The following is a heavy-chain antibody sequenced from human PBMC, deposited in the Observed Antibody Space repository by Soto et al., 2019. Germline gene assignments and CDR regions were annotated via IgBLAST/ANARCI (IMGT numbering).Heavy chain of an antibody. CDR1: GFVFRNLT. CDR3: AKIMIQGVLVDALDV. J-gene: IGHJ6*02. CDR2: ISFNGGVI. D-gene: IGHD3-10*01. Sequence: DVQLLESGGGVVQPGGSLRLSCAASGFVFRNLTMNWVRQAPGKGLEYVAIISFNGGVIFDADSVRGCFTISRDNAKNILYLDMTNLRPEDSGVYYCAKIMIQGVLVDALDVWGRGTTVTVS. V-gene: IGHV3-23*01.